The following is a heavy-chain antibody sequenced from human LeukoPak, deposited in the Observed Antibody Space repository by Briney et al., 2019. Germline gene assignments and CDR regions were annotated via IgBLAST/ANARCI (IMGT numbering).Heavy chain of an antibody. Sequence: PSETLSLTCTVSGGSISSSTSGWGWYWGWIRQPPGKGLEWIGYIYYSGSTNYNPSLKSRVTISVDTSKNQFSLKLSSVTAADTAVYYCARQGWAVAELDYWGQGTLVTVSS. CDR2: IYYSGST. V-gene: IGHV4-61*05. D-gene: IGHD6-19*01. CDR1: GGSISSSTSGWGWY. CDR3: ARQGWAVAELDY. J-gene: IGHJ4*02.